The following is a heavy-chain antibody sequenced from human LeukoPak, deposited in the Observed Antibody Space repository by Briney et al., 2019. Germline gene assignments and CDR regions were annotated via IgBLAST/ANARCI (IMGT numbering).Heavy chain of an antibody. CDR2: IHYSGST. D-gene: IGHD1-1*01. CDR1: GGSISSYY. CDR3: ARVSWFPGTSYYYMDV. J-gene: IGHJ6*03. Sequence: PSETLSLTCTVSGGSISSYYWSWLRQPPGKGLVWIGYIHYSGSTNYSPSLKSRVTISVDTSKNQFSLNLTSVTAADSAVYYCARVSWFPGTSYYYMDVWGKGTTVTVSS. V-gene: IGHV4-59*01.